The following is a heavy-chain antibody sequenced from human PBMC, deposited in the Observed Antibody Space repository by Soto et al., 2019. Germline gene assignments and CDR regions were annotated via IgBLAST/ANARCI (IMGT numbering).Heavy chain of an antibody. J-gene: IGHJ5*02. Sequence: XDSLTISRKGSGYIFTICWITLVRQMPGKGLEWMGRIDPTDSYTNYSPSFQGHVTISADKSISTAYLQWSRLKASDTAMYYCARRDYYGSGSYSGWFDPWGQGTLVTVSS. V-gene: IGHV5-10-1*01. D-gene: IGHD3-10*01. CDR3: ARRDYYGSGSYSGWFDP. CDR1: GYIFTICW. CDR2: IDPTDSYT.